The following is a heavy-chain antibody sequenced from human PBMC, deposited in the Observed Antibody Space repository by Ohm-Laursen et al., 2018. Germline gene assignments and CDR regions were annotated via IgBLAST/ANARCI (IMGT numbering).Heavy chain of an antibody. J-gene: IGHJ4*02. CDR1: GYTFTSYY. V-gene: IGHV1-46*01. CDR3: ARSRQYYDILTGYYFIDY. D-gene: IGHD3-9*01. Sequence: ASVKVSCKASGYTFTSYYMHWARQAPGQGLEWMGIINPSGGSTSYARKFQGRVTMTRDTSTSTVYMELSSLRSEDTAVFFCARSRQYYDILTGYYFIDYWGQGTLVTVSS. CDR2: INPSGGST.